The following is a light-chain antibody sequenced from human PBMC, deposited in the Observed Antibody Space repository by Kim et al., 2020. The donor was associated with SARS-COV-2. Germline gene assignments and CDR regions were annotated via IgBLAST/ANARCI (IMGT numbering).Light chain of an antibody. J-gene: IGLJ3*02. CDR3: QVWDRSSDHPV. CDR1: NIGTKS. Sequence: SYELTQPPSVSVAPGKTAKITCGGNNIGTKSVHWYQQKPGQAPVMVIFYDTDRPSGIPERVSGSNSGNTATLTISRAEAGDEADYYCQVWDRSSDHPVFG. CDR2: YDT. V-gene: IGLV3-21*04.